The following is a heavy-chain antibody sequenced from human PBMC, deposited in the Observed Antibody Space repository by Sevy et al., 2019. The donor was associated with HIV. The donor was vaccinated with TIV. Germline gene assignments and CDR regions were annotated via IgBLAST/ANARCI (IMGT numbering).Heavy chain of an antibody. CDR1: EFTFSSYG. V-gene: IGHV3-30*18. J-gene: IGHJ6*02. CDR2: LSYDGSNK. Sequence: GGSLRLSCAASEFTFSSYGMHWVRRAPGKGLEWVAVLSYDGSNKDYADSVKGRFTISRGDSKNTLFLQMNSLRAEDTAVYYCSKDPGYSSVGVSRGMDVWGQGTTVTVSS. CDR3: SKDPGYSSVGVSRGMDV. D-gene: IGHD6-19*01.